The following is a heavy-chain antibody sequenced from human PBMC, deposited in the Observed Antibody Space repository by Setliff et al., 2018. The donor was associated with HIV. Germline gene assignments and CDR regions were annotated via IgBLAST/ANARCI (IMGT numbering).Heavy chain of an antibody. CDR3: ARDRVVGATLDPLDL. CDR2: VSGGGDGT. D-gene: IGHD1-26*01. J-gene: IGHJ3*01. CDR1: GFTFNNYA. Sequence: GGSLRLSCAASGFTFNNYAMYWVRQAPGKGLEWVSAVSGGGDGTNYADSVRGRFTISRDNSKNTLYLQMNSLRAEDTAVYYCARDRVVGATLDPLDLWGQGTMVTVSS. V-gene: IGHV3-23*01.